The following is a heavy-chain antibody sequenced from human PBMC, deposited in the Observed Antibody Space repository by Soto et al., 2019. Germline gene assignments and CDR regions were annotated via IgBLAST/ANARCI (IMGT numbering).Heavy chain of an antibody. V-gene: IGHV3-30-3*01. Sequence: PGGSLRLSCAASGFTCSSYAMHWVRQAPGKGLEWVAVISYDGSNKYYADSVKGRFTISRDNSKNTLYLQMNSLRAEDTAVYYCERDYVLDYWGQGTLVTVSS. D-gene: IGHD3-16*01. CDR1: GFTCSSYA. J-gene: IGHJ4*02. CDR2: ISYDGSNK. CDR3: ERDYVLDY.